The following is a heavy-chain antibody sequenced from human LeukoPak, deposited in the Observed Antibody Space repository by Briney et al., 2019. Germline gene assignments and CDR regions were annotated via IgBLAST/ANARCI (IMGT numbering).Heavy chain of an antibody. CDR1: GYTFTSYY. CDR3: ARASSLMYYDFWSGYPVALSDAFDI. D-gene: IGHD3-3*01. J-gene: IGHJ3*02. V-gene: IGHV1-46*01. Sequence: ASVKVSCKASGYTFTSYYMHWVRQAPGQGLEWMGIINPSGGSTNYAQKFQGRVTMTRDTSTSTVYMELSSLRSEDTAVYYCARASSLMYYDFWSGYPVALSDAFDIWGQGTMVTVSS. CDR2: INPSGGST.